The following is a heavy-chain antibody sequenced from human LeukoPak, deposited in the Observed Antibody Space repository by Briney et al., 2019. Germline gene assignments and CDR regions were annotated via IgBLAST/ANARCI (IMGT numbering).Heavy chain of an antibody. CDR1: GFTFSSYA. V-gene: IGHV3-30-3*01. CDR2: ISYDGSNK. D-gene: IGHD3-10*01. Sequence: GGSLRLSCAASGFTFSSYAMHWVRQAPGKGLEWVAVISYDGSNKYYADSVKGRFTISRDNSKNTLYLQMNSLRAEDTAVYYCARDTYGSGSYYNGWGQGTLVTVSS. J-gene: IGHJ4*02. CDR3: ARDTYGSGSYYNG.